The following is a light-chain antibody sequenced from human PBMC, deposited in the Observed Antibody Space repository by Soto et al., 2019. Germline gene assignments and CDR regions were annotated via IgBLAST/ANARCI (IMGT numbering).Light chain of an antibody. Sequence: EIVMTQSPATLSVSPGERATLSCRASQSVSSNLAWYQQKPGQAPRLLIYGASTRATGIPARFSGSGPGTAFTLTISSLQSEDFAVYYCQQYNNWPLTFGPGTKVDIK. CDR2: GAS. J-gene: IGKJ3*01. CDR3: QQYNNWPLT. CDR1: QSVSSN. V-gene: IGKV3-15*01.